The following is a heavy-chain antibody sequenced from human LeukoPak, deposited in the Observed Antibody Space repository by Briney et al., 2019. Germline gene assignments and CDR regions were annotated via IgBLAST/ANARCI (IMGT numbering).Heavy chain of an antibody. CDR3: VRDDRQRSGWHFDY. Sequence: GRSLRLSCAASGFTFSSYAMHWVRQAPGKGLEWVAVISYDGSNKYYADSVKGRFTISRDNSKNTLYLQMDSLRDEDTAVYYCVRDDRQRSGWHFDYWGQGTLVTVSS. V-gene: IGHV3-30-3*01. CDR1: GFTFSSYA. CDR2: ISYDGSNK. J-gene: IGHJ4*02. D-gene: IGHD6-19*01.